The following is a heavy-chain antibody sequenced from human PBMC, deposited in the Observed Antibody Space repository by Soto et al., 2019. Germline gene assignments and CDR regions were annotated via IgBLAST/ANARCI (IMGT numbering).Heavy chain of an antibody. J-gene: IGHJ4*02. D-gene: IGHD3-10*01. CDR2: IYYSGST. Sequence: PSATLSLTCTVSGGSISSYYWSWIRQPPGKGLEWIGYIYYSGSTNYNPSLKSRVTISVDTSKNQFSLKLSSVTAADTAVYYCARRYGSSFDYWGQGTLVTVSS. CDR1: GGSISSYY. V-gene: IGHV4-59*08. CDR3: ARRYGSSFDY.